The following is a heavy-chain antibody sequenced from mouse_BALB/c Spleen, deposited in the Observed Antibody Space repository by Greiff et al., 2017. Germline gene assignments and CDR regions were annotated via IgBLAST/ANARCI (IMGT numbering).Heavy chain of an antibody. Sequence: LQQPGSELVRPGASVTLSCKASGYTFTSYWMHWVKQRHGQGLEWIGNIYPGSGSTNYDEKFKSKGTLTVDTSSSTAYMHLSSLTSEDSAVYYCTRSYGSSKAWFAYWGQGTLVTVSA. V-gene: IGHV1S22*01. CDR1: GYTFTSYW. D-gene: IGHD1-1*01. CDR2: IYPGSGST. CDR3: TRSYGSSKAWFAY. J-gene: IGHJ3*01.